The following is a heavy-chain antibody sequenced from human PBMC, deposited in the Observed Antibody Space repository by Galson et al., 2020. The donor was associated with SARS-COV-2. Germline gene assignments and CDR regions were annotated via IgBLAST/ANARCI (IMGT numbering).Heavy chain of an antibody. CDR3: ARDRKFGFHFYVLDA. CDR1: AFTFSDHA. V-gene: IGHV3-30*02. J-gene: IGHJ6*02. Sequence: GGSLRLSCVVSAFTFSDHAMHWVRQAPGKGLAWVALIRFDGRDQKYADSVKGRFTISRDNSKNTLFLQMNSLRVEDTAVYYCARDRKFGFHFYVLDAWGQGTTVTVSS. CDR2: IRFDGRDQ. D-gene: IGHD2-21*01.